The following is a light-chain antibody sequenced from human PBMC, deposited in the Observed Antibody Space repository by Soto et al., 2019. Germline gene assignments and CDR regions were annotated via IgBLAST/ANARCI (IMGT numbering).Light chain of an antibody. CDR3: QQDNNWPRT. CDR1: QSVSSN. J-gene: IGKJ1*01. V-gene: IGKV3-15*01. CDR2: RAS. Sequence: EIVMTQSPATLSVSPGERATLSCRASQSVSSNLAWYQQKPGQAPRLLIYRASTRATGIPARFSGSGSGTEFTRTISSLQSEDFAVYYCQQDNNWPRTFGQGTKVEI.